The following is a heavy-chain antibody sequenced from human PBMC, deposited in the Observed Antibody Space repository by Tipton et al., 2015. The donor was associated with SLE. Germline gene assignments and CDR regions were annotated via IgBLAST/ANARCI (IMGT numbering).Heavy chain of an antibody. CDR1: GGSFSANY. CDR3: ARTLGAIAHTVYDAFDI. V-gene: IGHV4-34*01. CDR2: VNQSGNT. D-gene: IGHD1-26*01. J-gene: IGHJ3*02. Sequence: TLSLTCAVYGGSFSANYWIWIRQPPGKGLEWIGEVNQSGNTNYNPSLKRRVTVSVDTSKNQFSLRLTSVTAADTAVYYCARTLGAIAHTVYDAFDIWGQGKMVTVSS.